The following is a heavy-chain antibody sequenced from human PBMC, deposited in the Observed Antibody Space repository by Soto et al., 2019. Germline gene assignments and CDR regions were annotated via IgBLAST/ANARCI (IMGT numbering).Heavy chain of an antibody. Sequence: GALRLSCAASGFTFSSYGMHWVRQAPGKGLEWVAVISYDGSNKYYADSVKGRFTISTDNSKNTPYLQMNSLRAEDTAVYYCAKPYYDSLTLPPDYWGQGTLVTVSS. CDR3: AKPYYDSLTLPPDY. J-gene: IGHJ4*02. CDR1: GFTFSSYG. CDR2: ISYDGSNK. D-gene: IGHD3-9*01. V-gene: IGHV3-30*18.